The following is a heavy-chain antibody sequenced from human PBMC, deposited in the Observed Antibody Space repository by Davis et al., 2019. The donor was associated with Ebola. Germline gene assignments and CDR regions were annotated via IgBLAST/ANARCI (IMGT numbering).Heavy chain of an antibody. CDR1: GYTFTSYA. CDR2: INTNTGNP. J-gene: IGHJ4*02. CDR3: ARVRYSSSQEAEYYFDY. Sequence: ASVKVSCKASGYTFTSYAMNWVRQAPGQGLEWMGWINTNTGNPTYAQGFTGRFVFSLDTSVSTAYLQISSLKAEDTAVYYCARVRYSSSQEAEYYFDYWGQGTLVTVSS. D-gene: IGHD6-13*01. V-gene: IGHV7-4-1*02.